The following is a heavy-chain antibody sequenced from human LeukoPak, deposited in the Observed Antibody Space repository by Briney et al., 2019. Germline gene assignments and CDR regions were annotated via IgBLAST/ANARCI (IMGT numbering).Heavy chain of an antibody. D-gene: IGHD2-8*02. CDR2: ISGGGDIT. V-gene: IGHV3-23*01. CDR3: ATYRQVLLPFES. CDR1: GFTFSSYG. Sequence: GGSLRLSCAASGFTFSSYGMSWVRQAPRKGLEWVSAISGGGDITYYADSVKGRFTISRDNSKNTLYLQMNSLRAEDTAIYYCATYRQVLLPFESWGQGTLVTVSS. J-gene: IGHJ4*02.